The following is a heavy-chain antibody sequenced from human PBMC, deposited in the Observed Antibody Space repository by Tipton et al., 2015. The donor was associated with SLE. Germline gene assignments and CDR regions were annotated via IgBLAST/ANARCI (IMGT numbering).Heavy chain of an antibody. CDR1: GGSISSYY. V-gene: IGHV4-59*01. J-gene: IGHJ6*03. CDR3: ARAARISSYYYYYYMDV. CDR2: IYHSGST. D-gene: IGHD2-15*01. Sequence: LRLSCTVSGGSISSYYWSWIRQPPGKGLEWIGYIYHSGSTNYNPSLKSRVTISVDTSKNQFSLKLSSVTAADTAVYYCARAARISSYYYYYYMDVWGKGTTVTVSS.